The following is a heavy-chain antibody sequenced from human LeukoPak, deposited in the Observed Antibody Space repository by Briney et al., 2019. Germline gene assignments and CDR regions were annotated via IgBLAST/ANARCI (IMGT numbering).Heavy chain of an antibody. V-gene: IGHV3-23*01. CDR1: GFTFSSYS. CDR2: ISGSGGST. J-gene: IGHJ3*02. CDR3: ARGGSNHAFDI. Sequence: PGGSLRLSCAASGFTFSSYSMSWVRQAPGKGLEWVSAISGSGGSTYYADSVKGRFTISRDNAKNTLYLQMNSLGAEDTTVYYCARGGSNHAFDIWGQGTVVTVSS.